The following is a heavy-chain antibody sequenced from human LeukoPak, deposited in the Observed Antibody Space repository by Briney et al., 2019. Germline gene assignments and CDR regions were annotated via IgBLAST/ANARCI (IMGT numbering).Heavy chain of an antibody. CDR1: GGSISSSSYY. V-gene: IGHV4-39*07. CDR2: INHSGST. J-gene: IGHJ4*02. D-gene: IGHD6-19*01. Sequence: PSETLSLTCTVSGGSISSSSYYWGWIRQPPGKGLEWIGEINHSGSTNYNPSLKSRVTISVDTSKNQFSLKLSSVTAADTAVYYCARGLRRVRGWSRPGDYWGQGTLVTVSS. CDR3: ARGLRRVRGWSRPGDY.